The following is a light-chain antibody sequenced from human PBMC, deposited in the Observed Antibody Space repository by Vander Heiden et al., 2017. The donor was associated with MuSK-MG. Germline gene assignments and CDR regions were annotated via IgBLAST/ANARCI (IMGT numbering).Light chain of an antibody. CDR2: WAS. J-gene: IGKJ4*01. V-gene: IGKV4-1*01. Sequence: DIVMTQSPDSLAVSLGERATINCKSSQSVLHSSNNKNFVAWYQQKPRQPPRLLIYWASTRESGVPVRFSGSGSGTDFTLTISSLQAEDVAVYFCQQYHSTPITFGAGTKVDIK. CDR3: QQYHSTPIT. CDR1: QSVLHSSNNKNF.